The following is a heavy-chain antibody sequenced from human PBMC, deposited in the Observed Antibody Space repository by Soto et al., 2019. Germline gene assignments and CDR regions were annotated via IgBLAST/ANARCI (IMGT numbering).Heavy chain of an antibody. Sequence: ASVKISCKASGYTFTSYGISWVRQAPGQGLEWMGWISAYNGNTNYAQKLQGRVTMTTDTSTSTAYMELRSLRSDDTAVYYCARAGLTYYYDSSGYWTLDYWGQGTLVTVSS. CDR2: ISAYNGNT. J-gene: IGHJ4*02. CDR3: ARAGLTYYYDSSGYWTLDY. CDR1: GYTFTSYG. D-gene: IGHD3-22*01. V-gene: IGHV1-18*01.